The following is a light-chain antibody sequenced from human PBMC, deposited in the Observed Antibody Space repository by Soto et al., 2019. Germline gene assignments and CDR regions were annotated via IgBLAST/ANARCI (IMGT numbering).Light chain of an antibody. CDR3: QQNAITPPWT. J-gene: IGKJ1*01. CDR2: AAS. Sequence: QLTQSPSSLSASVGDRVIITCRASQSVSRSLNWYQQKAGQAPKRLIYAASTLHSGVPSRFSGSGSGTEFTLTITSLQPEDFATYYCQQNAITPPWTFGQGTKVDIK. CDR1: QSVSRS. V-gene: IGKV1-39*01.